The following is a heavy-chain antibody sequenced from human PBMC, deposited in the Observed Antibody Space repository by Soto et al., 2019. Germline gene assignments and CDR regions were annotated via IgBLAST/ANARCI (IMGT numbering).Heavy chain of an antibody. CDR1: GGTFSSYA. CDR3: ARRHDILTGYYNY. Sequence: ASVKVSCKASGGTFSSYAISWVRQAPGQGLEWMGGIIPIFGTANYAQKFQGRVTITADESTSTAYMELSSLRSEDTAVYYCARRHDILTGYYNYWGQGTLVTVSS. J-gene: IGHJ4*02. V-gene: IGHV1-69*13. D-gene: IGHD3-9*01. CDR2: IIPIFGTA.